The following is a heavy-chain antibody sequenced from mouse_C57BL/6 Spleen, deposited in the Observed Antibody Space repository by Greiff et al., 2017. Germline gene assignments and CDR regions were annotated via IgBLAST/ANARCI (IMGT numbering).Heavy chain of an antibody. J-gene: IGHJ4*01. D-gene: IGHD2-10*01. CDR3: ARSAYYAYGGIYAMDY. CDR1: GYAFSSYW. V-gene: IGHV1-80*01. CDR2: IYPGDGDT. Sequence: QVQLKESGAELVKPGASVKISCKASGYAFSSYWMNWVKQRPGKGLEWIGQIYPGDGDTNYNGKFKGKATLTADKSSSTAYMQLSSLTSEYSAVYFCARSAYYAYGGIYAMDYWGQGTSVTVSS.